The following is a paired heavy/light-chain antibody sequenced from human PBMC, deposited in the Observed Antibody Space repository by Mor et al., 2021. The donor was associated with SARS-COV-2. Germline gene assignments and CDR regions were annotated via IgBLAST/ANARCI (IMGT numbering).Heavy chain of an antibody. CDR2: IGSSTGII. D-gene: IGHD2-15*01. CDR3: TYCSGGSCYLYGMDV. CDR1: GFTFSSYS. Sequence: EVQLVESGGGLVQPGGSLRLSCAASGFTFSSYSMNWVRQAPGKGLEWISYIGSSTGIIYYADSVKGRFTISRDNAKNSLYLQMNSLRDEDTAVYYCTYCSGGSCYLYGMDVWGQGTTVTVSS. J-gene: IGHJ6*02. V-gene: IGHV3-48*02.
Light chain of an antibody. CDR1: QRVSSSY. CDR3: QYSGSSPFP. V-gene: IGKV3-20*01. J-gene: IGKJ3*01. Sequence: EIVLTQSPGTLSLSPGERATLSCRASQRVSSSYLAWYQKKPGQAPRLLIYGASSRATGIPDRFSGSGSGTDFTLTISRLEPEDFAVYYCQYSGSSPFPFGPGTKVEIK. CDR2: GAS.